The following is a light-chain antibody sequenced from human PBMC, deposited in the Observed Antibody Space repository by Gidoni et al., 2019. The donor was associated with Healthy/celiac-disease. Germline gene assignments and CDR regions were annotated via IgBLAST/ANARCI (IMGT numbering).Light chain of an antibody. CDR1: QSVLYSSNNRNY. J-gene: IGKJ1*01. V-gene: IGKV4-1*01. CDR2: GAS. CDR3: QQYYSTPWT. Sequence: DIVMPQSPDSLPVSLGARATIHCKSSQSVLYSSNNRNYLAWYQQKPGQPPKLLIYGASTRASGVPDRISGSGSGTDFTLTISSLQAEDVAVYYCQQYYSTPWTFGQGTKVDIK.